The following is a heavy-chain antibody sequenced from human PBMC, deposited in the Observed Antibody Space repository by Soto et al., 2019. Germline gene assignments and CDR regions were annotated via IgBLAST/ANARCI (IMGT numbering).Heavy chain of an antibody. J-gene: IGHJ4*02. Sequence: EVQLLESGGGLVQPGGSLRLSCAASEFSFSNYAMNWVRQAPGKGLEWVSGISGNGGRTYYADSVRGRFTISRDNSKNTLYMQMKSLRGEDTAVYYCAKGSSDVTMVRGVTISAGIFDYWCQGALVTVSS. CDR1: EFSFSNYA. D-gene: IGHD3-10*01. V-gene: IGHV3-23*01. CDR3: AKGSSDVTMVRGVTISAGIFDY. CDR2: ISGNGGRT.